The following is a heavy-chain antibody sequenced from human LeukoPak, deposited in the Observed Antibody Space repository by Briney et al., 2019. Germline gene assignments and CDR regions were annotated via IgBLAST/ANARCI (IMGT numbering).Heavy chain of an antibody. V-gene: IGHV4-4*07. D-gene: IGHD3-22*01. Sequence: SETLSLTCTVSGGSISNYYWSWIRQPAGKGLEWIGRIYTSGSTNYNPSLKSRVTISVDTSKNQFSLKLSSVTAADTAVYYCARAYDSSGYDYNWFDPWGQGTLVTVSS. J-gene: IGHJ5*02. CDR1: GGSISNYY. CDR3: ARAYDSSGYDYNWFDP. CDR2: IYTSGST.